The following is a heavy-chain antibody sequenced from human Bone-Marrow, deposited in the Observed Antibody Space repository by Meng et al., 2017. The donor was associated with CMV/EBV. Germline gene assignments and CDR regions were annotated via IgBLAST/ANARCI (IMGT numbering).Heavy chain of an antibody. CDR1: GFTVSITH. V-gene: IGHV3-53*01. D-gene: IGHD2-2*01. CDR2: ICTGDTT. CDR3: AKHNGGAVPAAIGY. Sequence: GGSLRLSCVASGFTVSITHMNWVRQAPGKGLEWVSVICTGDTTHYADFVKGRFTISRDSSKNTLYLQMNSLRAEDTAVYYCAKHNGGAVPAAIGYWGQGTLVTVSS. J-gene: IGHJ4*02.